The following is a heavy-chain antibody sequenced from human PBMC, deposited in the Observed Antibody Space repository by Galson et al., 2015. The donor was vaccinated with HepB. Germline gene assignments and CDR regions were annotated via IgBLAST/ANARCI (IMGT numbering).Heavy chain of an antibody. CDR3: ARVAGTIYYYSMDV. Sequence: CAISGDSVSSNSVAWCWIRQSPSRGLEWLGRTYYRAKWYNDYAVSVRSRISINPDTSKNQFSLHLSSVTPEDTAVYYCARVAGTIYYYSMDVWGQGTTVTVS. D-gene: IGHD2-15*01. CDR1: GDSVSSNSVA. V-gene: IGHV6-1*01. J-gene: IGHJ6*02. CDR2: TYYRAKWYN.